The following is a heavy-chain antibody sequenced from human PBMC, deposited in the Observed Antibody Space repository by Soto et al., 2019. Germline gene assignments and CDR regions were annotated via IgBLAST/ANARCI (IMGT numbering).Heavy chain of an antibody. CDR3: ARCHDYGDPFDY. J-gene: IGHJ4*02. D-gene: IGHD4-17*01. CDR2: IIPIFGTA. CDR1: RVTFSSYA. V-gene: IGHV1-69*13. Sequence: ASVEVSCKASRVTFSSYAISWVRQAPGQGLEWMGGIIPIFGTANYAQKFQGRVTITADESTSTAYMELSSLRSEDTAVYYCARCHDYGDPFDYWGQGTLVTVSS.